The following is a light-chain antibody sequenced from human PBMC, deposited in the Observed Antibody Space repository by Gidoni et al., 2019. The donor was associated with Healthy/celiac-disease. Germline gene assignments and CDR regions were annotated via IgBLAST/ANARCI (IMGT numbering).Light chain of an antibody. CDR1: QIISCW. CDR2: DAS. V-gene: IGKV1-5*01. Sequence: DIHLTQAPSTLSASVGDRVTITCQASQIISCWSAWYQQTPGKAHKLLIYDASSLESGVPSRCSGSGSGTEIPIISSRLPQDDFATYYCQQYNSYSTFGQGTKVEIK. CDR3: QQYNSYST. J-gene: IGKJ1*01.